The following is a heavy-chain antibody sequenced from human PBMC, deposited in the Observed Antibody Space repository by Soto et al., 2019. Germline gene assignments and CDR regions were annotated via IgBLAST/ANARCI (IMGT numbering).Heavy chain of an antibody. J-gene: IGHJ4*02. CDR3: AREISSSCYDY. CDR2: INHSRST. V-gene: IGHV4-34*01. D-gene: IGHD6-13*01. CDR1: GGSFSGYY. Sequence: SETLSLTCAVYGGSFSGYYWSWIRQPPGKGLEWIGEINHSRSTNYNPSLKSRFTISVDTSKNQFSLKLSSVTAADTAVYYCAREISSSCYDYWGQGTLVTVSS.